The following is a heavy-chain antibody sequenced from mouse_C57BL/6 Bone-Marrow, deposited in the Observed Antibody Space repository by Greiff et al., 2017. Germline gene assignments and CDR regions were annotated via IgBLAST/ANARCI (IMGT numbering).Heavy chain of an antibody. CDR3: ARGRLRRLFDY. CDR2: ISSGGDYT. V-gene: IGHV5S21*01. D-gene: IGHD1-2*01. CDR1: GFTFSSYA. Sequence: EVQGVESGEGFVKPGGSLKLSCAASGFTFSSYAMSWVRQTPEQRLEWVAYISSGGDYTYYADTVKGRSTITRDKARNTLYLQMSSLKSEDTAVYYCARGRLRRLFDYWGQGTTLTVSS. J-gene: IGHJ2*01.